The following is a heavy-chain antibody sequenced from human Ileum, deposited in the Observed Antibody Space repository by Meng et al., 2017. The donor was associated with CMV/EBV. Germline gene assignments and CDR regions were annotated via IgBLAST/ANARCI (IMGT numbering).Heavy chain of an antibody. V-gene: IGHV4-39*06. Sequence: RLHVKESPPVLVKPSETLSHCCTVSGPSFKIDNDYWAWIRQSPGKGLEWIGSVHNNGGTYHNPSLRSRVTISVDTSKHQFSLRMNSVTAADTAIYYCAKDLPRGPSDYWSQGTLVTVSS. J-gene: IGHJ4*02. CDR3: AKDLPRGPSDY. D-gene: IGHD3-10*01. CDR2: VHNNGGT. CDR1: GPSFKIDNDY.